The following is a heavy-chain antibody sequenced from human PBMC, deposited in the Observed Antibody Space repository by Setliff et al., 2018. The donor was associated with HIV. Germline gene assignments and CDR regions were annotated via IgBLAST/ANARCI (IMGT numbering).Heavy chain of an antibody. J-gene: IGHJ4*02. CDR2: IIPILGIA. D-gene: IGHD3-22*01. Sequence: SVKVSCKASGGTFSSYAISWVRQAPGQGLEWMGGIIPILGIANYAQKFQGRVTITRDTSASTAYMELSSLRSEDTAVYYCARDRVGYDSSGYDYWGQGTLVTVSS. V-gene: IGHV1-69*10. CDR3: ARDRVGYDSSGYDY. CDR1: GGTFSSYA.